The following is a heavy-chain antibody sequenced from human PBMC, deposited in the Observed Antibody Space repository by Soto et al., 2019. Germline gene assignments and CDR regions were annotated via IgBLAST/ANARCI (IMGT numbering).Heavy chain of an antibody. Sequence: VQLLESGGNLIQPGGSLRLSCAASGFTFRNYAMSWVRQAPGAGPEWVSGISGSGGRTYYADSVKGRFTISRDNSTNALFLQMNSLRAEDTALYYCAKDPNGDYVGAFDIWGRGTMVTVSS. CDR1: GFTFRNYA. CDR2: ISGSGGRT. J-gene: IGHJ3*02. CDR3: AKDPNGDYVGAFDI. V-gene: IGHV3-23*01. D-gene: IGHD4-17*01.